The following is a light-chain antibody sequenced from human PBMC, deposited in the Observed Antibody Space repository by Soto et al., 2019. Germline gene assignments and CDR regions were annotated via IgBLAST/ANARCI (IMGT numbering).Light chain of an antibody. V-gene: IGLV2-23*01. CDR2: EDS. J-gene: IGLJ3*02. CDR3: CSSAGSSTSWV. CDR1: SSDAGNYNF. Sequence: QSALTQPASVSGSPGQSITISCTGTSSDAGNYNFVSWYQQHPGKAPKVIIYEDSTRPAGVSNRISGSKSGNTASLTISVLQAEDEADYYCCSSAGSSTSWVFGGGTKLTVL.